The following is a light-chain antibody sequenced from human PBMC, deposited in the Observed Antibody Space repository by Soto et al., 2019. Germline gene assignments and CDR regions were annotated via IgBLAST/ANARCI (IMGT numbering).Light chain of an antibody. J-gene: IGKJ1*01. Sequence: DIQLTQPPSFLSPSAGDRVSITCRASQALSSYLAWYQQKPGRAPKLLIYAAPALQSGVPSRFSGRGSGTEFTLTISCLQSEDFATYHCQQYYSYPRTFGQGTKVDIK. CDR2: AAP. CDR3: QQYYSYPRT. V-gene: IGKV1-9*01. CDR1: QALSSY.